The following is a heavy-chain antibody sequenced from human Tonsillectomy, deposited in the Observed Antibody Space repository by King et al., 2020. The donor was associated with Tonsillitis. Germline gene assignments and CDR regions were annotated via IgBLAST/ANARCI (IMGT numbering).Heavy chain of an antibody. CDR3: ARDGAFGVVGAY. J-gene: IGHJ4*02. CDR1: VGSISSGRYY. D-gene: IGHD3-3*01. V-gene: IGHV4-61*02. Sequence: VQLQESGPGLVKPSQTLSLTCTVSVGSISSGRYYWSLIREPAGKGLELIGRIYTSGGTNYNPSLKIRVPTTVDTSKNQFSLKLSAVTAADTAVYYCARDGAFGVVGAYWGQGTLVTVSS. CDR2: IYTSGGT.